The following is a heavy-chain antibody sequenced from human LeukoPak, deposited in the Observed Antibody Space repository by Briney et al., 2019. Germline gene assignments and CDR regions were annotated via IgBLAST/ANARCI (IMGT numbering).Heavy chain of an antibody. D-gene: IGHD3-22*01. CDR3: ARVTYDTGDYYRFDP. V-gene: IGHV4-59*12. CDR1: GFTFSNAW. CDR2: IYYSGST. Sequence: PGGSLRLSCAASGFTFSNAWMSWVRQPPGKGLEWIGYIYYSGSTSYNPSLKSRVTISVDTSKNQFSLKLNSVTVADTAVYYCARVTYDTGDYYRFDPWGQGTLVTVSS. J-gene: IGHJ5*02.